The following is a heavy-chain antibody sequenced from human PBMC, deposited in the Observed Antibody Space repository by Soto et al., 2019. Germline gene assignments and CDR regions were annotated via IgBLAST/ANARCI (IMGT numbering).Heavy chain of an antibody. Sequence: SETLSLTCTVSGDSNSSGDYYWNWIRKHPGKGLEWIGYIYHSGSTYYNPSLKSRGTISVATSKNQFFLNLNSVTAADTAIYYCARRPRDESSAYLAHFDFWGRVTLVTVSS. CDR2: IYHSGST. CDR3: ARRPRDESSAYLAHFDF. D-gene: IGHD3-22*01. CDR1: GDSNSSGDYY. J-gene: IGHJ4*02. V-gene: IGHV4-31*03.